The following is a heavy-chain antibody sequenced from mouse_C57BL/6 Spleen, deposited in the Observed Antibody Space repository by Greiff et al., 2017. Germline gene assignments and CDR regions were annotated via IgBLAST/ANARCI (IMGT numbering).Heavy chain of an antibody. Sequence: DVKLVESGGGLVKPGGSLKLSCAASGFTFSDYGMHWVRQAPEKGLEWVAYISSGSSTIYYADTVKGRFTISRDNAKNTLFLQMTSLRSEDTAMYYCARQGLEPFAYWGQGTLVTVSA. D-gene: IGHD3-1*01. CDR3: ARQGLEPFAY. CDR1: GFTFSDYG. V-gene: IGHV5-17*01. J-gene: IGHJ3*01. CDR2: ISSGSSTI.